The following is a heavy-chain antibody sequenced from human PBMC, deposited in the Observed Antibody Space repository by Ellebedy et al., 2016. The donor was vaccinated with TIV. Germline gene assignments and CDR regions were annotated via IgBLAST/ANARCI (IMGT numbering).Heavy chain of an antibody. V-gene: IGHV4-34*01. CDR1: GGSFSGYY. Sequence: SETLSLTXAVYGGSFSGYYWGWIRQPPGKGLEWIGSIYYSGSTYYNPSLKSRVTISVDTSKNQFSLKLSSVTAADTAVYYCARVDYGSGSYYPPLYYYGMDVWGQGTTVTVSS. CDR2: IYYSGST. D-gene: IGHD3-10*01. CDR3: ARVDYGSGSYYPPLYYYGMDV. J-gene: IGHJ6*02.